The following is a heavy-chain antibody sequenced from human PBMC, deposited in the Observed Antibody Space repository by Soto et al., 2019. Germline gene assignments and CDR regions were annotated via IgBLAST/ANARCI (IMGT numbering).Heavy chain of an antibody. CDR3: ARAGSGKDLTRAKY. V-gene: IGHV4-61*01. Sequence: QVQLQESGPGLVKPSETLSLTCTVSGGSVSSGSYYWSWIRQPPGKGLEWIGYIYYSGSTNYNPSLKGRVTISVDTSKNQFSLKLSSVTAADTAVYYCARAGSGKDLTRAKYWGQGTLVTVSS. CDR2: IYYSGST. J-gene: IGHJ4*02. CDR1: GGSVSSGSYY. D-gene: IGHD3-3*01.